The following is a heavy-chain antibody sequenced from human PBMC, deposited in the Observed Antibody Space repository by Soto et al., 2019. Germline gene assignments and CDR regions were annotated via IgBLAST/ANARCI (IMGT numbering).Heavy chain of an antibody. Sequence: RLSCAASGFTFSSYAMSWVRQAPGKGLEWVSAISGSGGSTYYADSVKGRFTISRDNSKNTLYLQMNSLRAEDTAVYYRAKGRGYYDSSGYYSAGAFDIWGQGTMVTVSS. D-gene: IGHD3-22*01. J-gene: IGHJ3*02. CDR1: GFTFSSYA. CDR3: AKGRGYYDSSGYYSAGAFDI. CDR2: ISGSGGST. V-gene: IGHV3-23*01.